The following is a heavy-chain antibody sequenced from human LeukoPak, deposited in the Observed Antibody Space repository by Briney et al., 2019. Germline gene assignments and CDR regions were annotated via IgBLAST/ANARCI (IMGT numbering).Heavy chain of an antibody. CDR2: IYYSGST. V-gene: IGHV4-39*01. CDR3: ARKGYYYDSSGFPDY. CDR1: GGSISSSSYY. D-gene: IGHD3-22*01. Sequence: SETLSLTCTVSGGSISSSSYYWGWIRQPPGKGLEWIGSIYYSGSTYYNPSLKSRVTISVDTSKNQFSLKLGSVTAADTAVYYCARKGYYYDSSGFPDYWGQGTLVTVSS. J-gene: IGHJ4*02.